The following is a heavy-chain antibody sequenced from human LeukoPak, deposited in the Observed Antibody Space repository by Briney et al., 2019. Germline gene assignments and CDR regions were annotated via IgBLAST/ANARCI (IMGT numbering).Heavy chain of an antibody. D-gene: IGHD3-3*01. Sequence: SETLSLTCTVSGSSISSGYYWGWIRQPQGKGLEWLGYISDTGKTDYNPSLKSRGTLSLDTSKNQFSLRLTSVTAADTAVYYCVTGYYEPFDNWGQGTLVTVSS. V-gene: IGHV4-61*01. J-gene: IGHJ4*02. CDR2: ISDTGKT. CDR3: VTGYYEPFDN. CDR1: GSSISSGYY.